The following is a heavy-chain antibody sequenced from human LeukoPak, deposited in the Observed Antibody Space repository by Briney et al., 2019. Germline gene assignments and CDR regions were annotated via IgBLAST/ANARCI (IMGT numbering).Heavy chain of an antibody. Sequence: GGSLRLSCAVSGFTFSSYAMSWVRQAPGKGLEWVAVISYDGSNKYYADSVKGRFTISRDNSKNTLYLQMNSLRAEDTAVYYCARAGGPGRDGYKGLFFDYWGQGTLVTVSS. CDR3: ARAGGPGRDGYKGLFFDY. CDR2: ISYDGSNK. V-gene: IGHV3-30*04. D-gene: IGHD5-24*01. J-gene: IGHJ4*02. CDR1: GFTFSSYA.